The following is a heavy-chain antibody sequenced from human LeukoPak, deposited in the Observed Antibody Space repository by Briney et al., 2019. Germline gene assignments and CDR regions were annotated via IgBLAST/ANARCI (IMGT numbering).Heavy chain of an antibody. J-gene: IGHJ6*02. V-gene: IGHV1-2*02. Sequence: GASVKVSCKASGYTFTSYYMHWVRQAPGQGLEWMGWINPNSGGTNYAQKFQGRVTMTRDTSISTAYMELSRLRSDDTAVYYCASDYVWGSYRPYGMDVWGQGTTVTVSS. CDR3: ASDYVWGSYRPYGMDV. D-gene: IGHD3-16*02. CDR1: GYTFTSYY. CDR2: INPNSGGT.